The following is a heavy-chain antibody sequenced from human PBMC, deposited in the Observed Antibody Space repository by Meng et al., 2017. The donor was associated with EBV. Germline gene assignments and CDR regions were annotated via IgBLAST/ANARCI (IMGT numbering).Heavy chain of an antibody. J-gene: IGHJ4*02. Sequence: QVQLVQAGAGVKTPGSSVQLSCKASGGAFNSYAISWGRHAPGQGLEWMGVIIPIFGTANYAQKFQGRVTITAEKSTSTAYMELSSLRSEDTAVYYCARAEIAAAGRLDYWGQETLVTVSS. CDR1: GGAFNSYA. V-gene: IGHV1-69*06. D-gene: IGHD6-13*01. CDR3: ARAEIAAAGRLDY. CDR2: IIPIFGTA.